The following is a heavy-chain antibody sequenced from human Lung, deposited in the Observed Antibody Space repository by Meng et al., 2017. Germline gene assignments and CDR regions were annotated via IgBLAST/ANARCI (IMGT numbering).Heavy chain of an antibody. J-gene: IGHJ1*01. V-gene: IGHV3-74*01. Sequence: EVRLLESGGGLVPPGGSLSLACGAAGVTFTDHWMHWVRQGPGKGLVWVSRINRDGTKPTYADSVKGRFTISRDNAKNTLYLQMNNLRAEDMAFYYCTNDRLNHWGQGALVTVSS. D-gene: IGHD1-1*01. CDR1: GVTFTDHW. CDR3: TNDRLNH. CDR2: INRDGTKP.